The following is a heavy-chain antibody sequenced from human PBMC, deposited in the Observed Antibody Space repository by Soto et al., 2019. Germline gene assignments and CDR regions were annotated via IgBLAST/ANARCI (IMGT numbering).Heavy chain of an antibody. D-gene: IGHD3-10*01. CDR1: GFTFSSYS. CDR2: ISSSSSTI. V-gene: IGHV3-48*01. Sequence: GGSLRLSCAASGFTFSSYSMNWVRQAPGKGLEWVSYISSSSSTIYYADSVKGRFTISRDNAKNSLYLQMNSLRAEDTAVYYCARAYYGSGSFWFDPWGQGTLVTVSS. J-gene: IGHJ5*02. CDR3: ARAYYGSGSFWFDP.